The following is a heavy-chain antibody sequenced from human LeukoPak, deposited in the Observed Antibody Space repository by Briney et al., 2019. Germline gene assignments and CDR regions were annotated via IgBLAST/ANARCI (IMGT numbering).Heavy chain of an antibody. CDR3: ARGHSSGYYYVY. J-gene: IGHJ4*02. D-gene: IGHD3-22*01. CDR2: IYYSGST. CDR1: GGSISSGGYS. V-gene: IGHV4-31*03. Sequence: PSETLSLTCTVSGGSISSGGYSWSWIRQHPGKGLEWIGYIYYSGSTYYNPSLKSRVTISVDTSKNQFSLELSSVTAADTAVYYCARGHSSGYYYVYWGQGTLVTVSS.